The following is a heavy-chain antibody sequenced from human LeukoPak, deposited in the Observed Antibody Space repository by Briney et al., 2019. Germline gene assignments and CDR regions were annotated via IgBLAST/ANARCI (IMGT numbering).Heavy chain of an antibody. CDR1: GFTFGSYS. D-gene: IGHD3-10*01. V-gene: IGHV3-21*01. Sequence: GGSLRLSCAASGFTFGSYSMNWVRQVPGKGLQWVSSISSTSSYIYYADSVKGRFTVSRDNAKNSLSLQMNSLGAEDTAVYYCARCYASGSYGIDYWGQGTLVTVSS. CDR2: ISSTSSYI. J-gene: IGHJ4*02. CDR3: ARCYASGSYGIDY.